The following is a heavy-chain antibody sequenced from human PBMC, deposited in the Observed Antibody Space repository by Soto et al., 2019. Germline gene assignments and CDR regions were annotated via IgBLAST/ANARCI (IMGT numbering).Heavy chain of an antibody. D-gene: IGHD3-10*01. Sequence: QVQLVESGGGVVQPGRSLRLSCAASGFTFSSHSIQWVRQAPGKGLEWVAVISYDGSIKYYADSVKGRFTISRDNSKNTAYLQMNSLRAEDTAVFYCAREWSTSGDLDYWGQGNLVSVAS. J-gene: IGHJ4*02. CDR1: GFTFSSHS. CDR2: ISYDGSIK. V-gene: IGHV3-30-3*01. CDR3: AREWSTSGDLDY.